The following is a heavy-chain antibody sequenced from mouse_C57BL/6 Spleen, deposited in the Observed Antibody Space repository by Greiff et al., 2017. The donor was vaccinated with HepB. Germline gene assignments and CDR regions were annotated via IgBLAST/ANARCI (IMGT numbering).Heavy chain of an antibody. V-gene: IGHV5-4*01. CDR2: ISDGGSYT. D-gene: IGHD2-10*02. CDR3: ARAQYGNYVGYAMDY. CDR1: GFTFSSYA. J-gene: IGHJ4*01. Sequence: EVQGVESGGGLVKPGGSLKLSCAASGFTFSSYAMSWVRQTPEKRLEWVATISDGGSYTYYPDNVKGRFTISRDNAKNNLYLQMSHLKSEDTAMYYCARAQYGNYVGYAMDYWGQGTSVTVSS.